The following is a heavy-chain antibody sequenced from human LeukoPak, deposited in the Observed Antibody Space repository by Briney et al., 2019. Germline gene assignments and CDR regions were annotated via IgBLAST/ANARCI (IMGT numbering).Heavy chain of an antibody. D-gene: IGHD4-17*01. V-gene: IGHV1-46*01. CDR3: ARDSGGTTVTTNYWFDP. J-gene: IGHJ5*02. CDR1: GYTFTSYY. CDR2: INPSGGST. Sequence: ASVKVSCKASGYTFTSYYMHWVRQAPGQGLEWMGIINPSGGSTSYAQKFQGRVTMTRDTSTSTVYMELSSLRSEDTAVYYCARDSGGTTVTTNYWFDPWGQGTLVTVSS.